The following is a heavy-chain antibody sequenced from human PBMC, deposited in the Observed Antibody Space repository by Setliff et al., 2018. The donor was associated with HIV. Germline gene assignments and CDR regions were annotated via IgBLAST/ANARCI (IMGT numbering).Heavy chain of an antibody. Sequence: GGSLRLSCAASEFTFSGHWMSWVRQAPGKGLEWVANIKQDGSEKNYVDSVKGRFTISRDNAKNSLYLQMNSLRADDTAIYYCAKSLGLLKEGFDPWGRGTLVTVSS. CDR1: EFTFSGHW. D-gene: IGHD2-21*01. CDR3: AKSLGLLKEGFDP. V-gene: IGHV3-7*03. J-gene: IGHJ5*02. CDR2: IKQDGSEK.